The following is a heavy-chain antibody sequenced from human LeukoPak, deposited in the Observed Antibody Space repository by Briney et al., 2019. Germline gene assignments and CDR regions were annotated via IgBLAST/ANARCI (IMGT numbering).Heavy chain of an antibody. D-gene: IGHD1-1*01. CDR2: ISSSSSYI. CDR1: GGSISSSVYY. J-gene: IGHJ4*02. Sequence: ETLSLTCTVSGGSISSSVYYWGWIRQPPGKGLEWVSSISSSSSYIYYADSVKGRFTISRDNAKNTLYLQMNSLRAEDTAVYYCARNWNDDYWGQGTLVTASS. CDR3: ARNWNDDY. V-gene: IGHV3-21*01.